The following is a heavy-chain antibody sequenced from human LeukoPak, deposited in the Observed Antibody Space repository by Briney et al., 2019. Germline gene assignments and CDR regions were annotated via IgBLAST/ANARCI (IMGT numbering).Heavy chain of an antibody. CDR1: GFTFSSLW. V-gene: IGHV4-31*02. J-gene: IGHJ5*02. Sequence: LRLSCAASGFTFSSLWMSWVRQHPGKGLEWIGYIYYSGSTYYNPSLKSRVTISVDTSKNQFSLKLSSVTAADTAVYYCARVGTYCSSTSCYSPIVWFDPWGQGTLVTVSS. CDR3: ARVGTYCSSTSCYSPIVWFDP. CDR2: IYYSGST. D-gene: IGHD2-2*01.